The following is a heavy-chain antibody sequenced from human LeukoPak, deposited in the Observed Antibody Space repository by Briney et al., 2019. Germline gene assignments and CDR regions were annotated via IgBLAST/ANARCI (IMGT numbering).Heavy chain of an antibody. V-gene: IGHV3-7*03. D-gene: IGHD1-26*01. Sequence: GGSLRLSCAASGFTFNIYAMSWVRQAPGKGLEWVANIKQDGSEKYFVDSVKGRFTISRDNAKNSLYLQMNSLRAEDTAVYYCARGTVGGSYFDYWGQGTLVTVSS. J-gene: IGHJ4*02. CDR3: ARGTVGGSYFDY. CDR1: GFTFNIYA. CDR2: IKQDGSEK.